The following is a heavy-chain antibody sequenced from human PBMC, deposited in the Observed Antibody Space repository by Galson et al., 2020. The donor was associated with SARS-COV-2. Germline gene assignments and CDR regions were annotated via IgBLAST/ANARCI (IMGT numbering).Heavy chain of an antibody. V-gene: IGHV3-23*01. J-gene: IGHJ6*02. D-gene: IGHD3-16*01. CDR2: ISGSGGST. CDR1: GFTFSSYA. Sequence: GGSLRLSCAASGFTFSSYAMSWVRQAPGKGLEWVSAISGSGGSTYYADSVKSRFTISRDNSKNTLYLQMNSLRAEDTAVYYCAKDYDYVWGSYGSYYYGMDVWGQGTTVTVSS. CDR3: AKDYDYVWGSYGSYYYGMDV.